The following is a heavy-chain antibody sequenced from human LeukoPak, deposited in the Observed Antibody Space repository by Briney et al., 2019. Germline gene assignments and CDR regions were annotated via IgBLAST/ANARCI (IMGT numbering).Heavy chain of an antibody. V-gene: IGHV3-15*01. CDR3: TTDSGDYGDYVRE. J-gene: IGHJ4*02. CDR2: ITSKSAGGTT. D-gene: IGHD4-17*01. CDR1: GFTFSDYY. Sequence: GGSLRLSCAASGFTFSDYYMSWIRQAPGKGLEWVARITSKSAGGTTDYPAPVKGRFTISRDDSKNMLYLQMNSLKTEDTAVYYCTTDSGDYGDYVREWGQGTLVTVSS.